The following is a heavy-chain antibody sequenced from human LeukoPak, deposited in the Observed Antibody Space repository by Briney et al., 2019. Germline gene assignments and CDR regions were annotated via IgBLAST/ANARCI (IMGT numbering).Heavy chain of an antibody. Sequence: PGGSLRLSCAASGFNFDDYAMHWVRQAPGKGLEWVSSVTVSGDTTYYADSVKGRFTISRDNSKNTVFLVMSSLRAEDTAVYYCARGRGRNPSGYYYYMDVWGKGTTVTISS. CDR3: ARGRGRNPSGYYYYMDV. D-gene: IGHD2-15*01. CDR2: VTVSGDTT. V-gene: IGHV3-23*01. J-gene: IGHJ6*03. CDR1: GFNFDDYA.